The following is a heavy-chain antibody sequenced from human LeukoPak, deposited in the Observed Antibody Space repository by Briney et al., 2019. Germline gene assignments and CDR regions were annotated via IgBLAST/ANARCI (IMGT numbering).Heavy chain of an antibody. J-gene: IGHJ6*03. CDR2: ISWDGGST. D-gene: IGHD3-16*01. Sequence: RGSLRLSCAASGFTFDDYTMHWVRQAPGKGLEWVSLISWDGGSTYYADSVKGRFTISRDNSKNFLYLQMNSLRTEDTALYYCAKDYYVEPGYYMDVWGKGTTVTVSS. V-gene: IGHV3-43*01. CDR3: AKDYYVEPGYYMDV. CDR1: GFTFDDYT.